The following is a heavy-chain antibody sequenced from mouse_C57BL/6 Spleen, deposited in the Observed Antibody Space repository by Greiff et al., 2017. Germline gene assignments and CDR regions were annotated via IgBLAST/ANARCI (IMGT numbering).Heavy chain of an antibody. Sequence: QVQLKQSGAELVQPGASVKISCKASGYAFSSYWMNWVKQRPGKGLEWIGQIYPGDGDTNYNVKFKGKATLTADKSSSTAYMRRSMLTSEDSAVYYCAITVSYAMDYWGQGTSVPVSS. D-gene: IGHD4-1*01. CDR3: AITVSYAMDY. V-gene: IGHV1-80*01. CDR2: IYPGDGDT. J-gene: IGHJ4*01. CDR1: GYAFSSYW.